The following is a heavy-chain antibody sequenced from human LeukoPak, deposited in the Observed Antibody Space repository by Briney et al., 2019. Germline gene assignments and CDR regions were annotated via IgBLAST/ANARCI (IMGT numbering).Heavy chain of an antibody. V-gene: IGHV1-69*01. Sequence: GASVKVSCKASGGTFSSYAISWVRQAPGQGPDWMGGTIPILGTANYAQKFQGRVTITADESTSTAYMELSSLTSEDTAVYYCATSPTSYSPGYWGQGTLVTVSS. CDR1: GGTFSSYA. J-gene: IGHJ4*02. D-gene: IGHD2-15*01. CDR2: TIPILGTA. CDR3: ATSPTSYSPGY.